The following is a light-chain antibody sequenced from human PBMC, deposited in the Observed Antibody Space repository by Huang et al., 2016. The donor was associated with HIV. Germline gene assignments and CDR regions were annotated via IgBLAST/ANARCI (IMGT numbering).Light chain of an antibody. CDR1: QSVRDK. CDR3: QQYESWPPLT. V-gene: IGKV3-15*01. J-gene: IGKJ4*01. Sequence: EIVMTQSPDTLSVSPGERATLSCRASQSVRDKLAWYQQKPGQAPRLLLQDTSTRAAGVPARFSGSGSGTEFTLTISSLQSEDCGVYYCQQYESWPPLTFGGGTKVEIK. CDR2: DTS.